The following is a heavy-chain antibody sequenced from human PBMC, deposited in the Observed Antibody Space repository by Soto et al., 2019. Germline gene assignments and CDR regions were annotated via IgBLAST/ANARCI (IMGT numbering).Heavy chain of an antibody. CDR1: GGSISSGGYY. CDR2: IYYSGST. V-gene: IGHV4-31*03. Sequence: SETLSLTCTVSGGSISSGGYYWSWIRQHPGKGLEWIGYIYYSGSTYYNPSLKSRVTISVDTSKNQFSLKLSSVTAADTAVYYCSRTPYNHYDPLDYWGQGTLVTVSS. J-gene: IGHJ4*02. D-gene: IGHD3-16*01. CDR3: SRTPYNHYDPLDY.